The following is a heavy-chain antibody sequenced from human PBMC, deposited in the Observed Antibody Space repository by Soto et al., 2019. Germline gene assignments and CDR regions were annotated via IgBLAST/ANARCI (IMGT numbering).Heavy chain of an antibody. V-gene: IGHV6-1*01. CDR2: TYYRSEWYN. CDR1: GGRVCSYSAA. D-gene: IGHD6-19*01. Sequence: QTLSLTCASCGGRVCSYSAASNWIRQSPSRGLEWLGRTYYRSEWYNDYAVSVKSRITINPDTSKNQFFLQLISVTPEDTAMYFCAREVRGYSGAWHVSYCYGMDVWGQGTTVTVSS. CDR3: AREVRGYSGAWHVSYCYGMDV. J-gene: IGHJ6*02.